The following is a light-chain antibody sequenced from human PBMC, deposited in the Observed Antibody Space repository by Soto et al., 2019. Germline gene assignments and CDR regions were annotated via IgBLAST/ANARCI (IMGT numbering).Light chain of an antibody. CDR2: DAS. CDR3: QHYNNWPPWT. CDR1: RSVSSH. Sequence: EIMMTQSPATLSVPLGGRVTLSCRASRSVSSHLAWYQQKPGQAPRLLIYDASTRATGIPARFSGSGSGTEFTLTISSLQSEDFAIYYCQHYNNWPPWTFGQGTKVDIK. J-gene: IGKJ1*01. V-gene: IGKV3-15*01.